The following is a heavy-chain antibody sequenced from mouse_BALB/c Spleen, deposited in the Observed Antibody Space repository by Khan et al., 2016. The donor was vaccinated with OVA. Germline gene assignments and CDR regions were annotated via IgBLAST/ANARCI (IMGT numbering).Heavy chain of an antibody. CDR1: GFSLTGYG. D-gene: IGHD2-10*01. CDR2: IWGDGST. J-gene: IGHJ4*01. V-gene: IGHV2-6-7*01. Sequence: QVQLKESGPGLVAPSQSLSITCTVSGFSLTGYGVNWVRQPPGKGLEWLGMIWGDGSTDYNSALKSRLSISKDNSKSQVFLKMNSLHTDDTARYFCARAYDGNYREAMDYWGQGTSVTVSS. CDR3: ARAYDGNYREAMDY.